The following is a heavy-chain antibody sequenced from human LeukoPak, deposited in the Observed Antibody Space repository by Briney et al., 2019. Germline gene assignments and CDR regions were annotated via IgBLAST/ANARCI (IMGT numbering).Heavy chain of an antibody. J-gene: IGHJ4*02. D-gene: IGHD1-26*01. CDR3: ANVGLLVGATVGH. Sequence: GGSLRLSCAASGFTFSRYGMHWVRQAPDKGLEWVTSISNDESNKYYADSVKGRFTISRDNSKNTLYLQMNSLRAEDTAIYYCANVGLLVGATVGHWGQGTLVTVSS. CDR1: GFTFSRYG. V-gene: IGHV3-30*18. CDR2: ISNDESNK.